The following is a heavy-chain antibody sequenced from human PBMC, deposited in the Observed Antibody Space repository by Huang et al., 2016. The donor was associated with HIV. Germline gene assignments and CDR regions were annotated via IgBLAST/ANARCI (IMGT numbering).Heavy chain of an antibody. CDR3: ARGFGINYNHEAFDV. J-gene: IGHJ3*01. D-gene: IGHD3-10*01. CDR1: GYTFTNYD. Sequence: QIQLAQSGAEVKKPGASVKVSCKASGYTFTNYDINWVRQDSGQGLGWMGWMNPKSGNVGYTKKFQGRVAILRNSSINTSYLEVTSLTSEDTAVYYCARGFGINYNHEAFDVWGQGTMVTVSS. CDR2: MNPKSGNV. V-gene: IGHV1-8*01.